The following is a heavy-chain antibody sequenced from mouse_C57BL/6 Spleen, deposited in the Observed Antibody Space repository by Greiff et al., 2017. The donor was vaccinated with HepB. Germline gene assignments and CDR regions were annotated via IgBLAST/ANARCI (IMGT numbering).Heavy chain of an antibody. Sequence: QVQLLQSGAELVKPGASVKMSCKVSGYTFTTHPIEWMKQIHGKSLEWIGNFHPYNDDTKYNEKFKGKATLTVEKSSRTVYLELSRLTSDDSAVCYCARANDYDEPWFAYWGQGALVTFSA. CDR3: ARANDYDEPWFAY. CDR2: FHPYNDDT. CDR1: GYTFTTHP. J-gene: IGHJ3*01. V-gene: IGHV1-47*01. D-gene: IGHD2-4*01.